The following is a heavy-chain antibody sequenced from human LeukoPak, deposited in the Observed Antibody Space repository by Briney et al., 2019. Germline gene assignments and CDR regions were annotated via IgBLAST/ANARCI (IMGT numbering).Heavy chain of an antibody. D-gene: IGHD4/OR15-4a*01. CDR1: GFTFSSYG. V-gene: IGHV3-7*01. CDR2: IKQDGSEK. CDR3: ARRAGAYSHPYDY. J-gene: IGHJ4*02. Sequence: GGSLRLSCAASGFTFSSYGMHWVRQAPGKGLEWVANIKQDGSEKYYVDSVKGRFTISRDNAKNSLYLQMNSLRAEDTAVYYCARRAGAYSHPYDYWGQGTLVTVSS.